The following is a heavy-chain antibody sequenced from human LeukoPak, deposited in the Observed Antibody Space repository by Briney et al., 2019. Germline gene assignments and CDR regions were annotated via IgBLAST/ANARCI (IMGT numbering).Heavy chain of an antibody. CDR3: AKAEPGPDY. V-gene: IGHV3-30*18. CDR1: GFTFSSYG. D-gene: IGHD1-1*01. Sequence: GGSLRLSCAASGFTFSSYGMHWVRQAPGKGLEWVAVMSYDGSNKYYADSVKGRFTISRDNSKNTLYLQMNSLRAEDTAVYYCAKAEPGPDYWGQGTLVTVSS. J-gene: IGHJ4*02. CDR2: MSYDGSNK.